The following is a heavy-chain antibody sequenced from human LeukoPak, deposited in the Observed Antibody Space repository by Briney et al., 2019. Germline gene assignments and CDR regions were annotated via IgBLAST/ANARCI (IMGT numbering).Heavy chain of an antibody. CDR3: ARDLYDYGDYFDAFDI. CDR2: IYYSVST. D-gene: IGHD4-17*01. CDR1: VGSISSYY. V-gene: IGHV4-59*01. J-gene: IGHJ3*02. Sequence: SETLSLTCTVSVGSISSYYWSWIRQPPGKGLEWIGYIYYSVSTNYNPSLKSRVTISVDTSKNQFSLKLSSVTAADTAVYYCARDLYDYGDYFDAFDIWGQGTMVTVSS.